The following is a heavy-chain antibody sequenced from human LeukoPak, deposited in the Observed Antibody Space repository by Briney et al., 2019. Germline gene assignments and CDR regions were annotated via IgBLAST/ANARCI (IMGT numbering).Heavy chain of an antibody. V-gene: IGHV4-4*07. CDR1: GFTFSNAW. J-gene: IGHJ6*03. CDR3: GRLYNYYMDV. Sequence: GSLRLSCAASGFTFSNAWMSWIRQPAGQGLEWVGHIYTSGSTNHNPSLKSRVTMSVDTSKNQFSLKLSSVTAADTAVYYCGRLYNYYMDVWGKGTTVTVSS. D-gene: IGHD3-10*01. CDR2: IYTSGST.